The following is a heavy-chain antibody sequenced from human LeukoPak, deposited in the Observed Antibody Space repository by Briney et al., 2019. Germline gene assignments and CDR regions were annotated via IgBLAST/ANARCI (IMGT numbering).Heavy chain of an antibody. CDR2: IIPIFGTA. D-gene: IGHD3-22*01. Sequence: TVKVSCKASGGTFSSYAISWVRQAPGQGLEWMGRIIPIFGTANYAQKFQGRVTITTDESTSTAYMELSSLRSEDTAVYYCATIYNYYDSSGYYYNPNIYFDYWGQGTLVTVSS. V-gene: IGHV1-69*05. J-gene: IGHJ4*02. CDR3: ATIYNYYDSSGYYYNPNIYFDY. CDR1: GGTFSSYA.